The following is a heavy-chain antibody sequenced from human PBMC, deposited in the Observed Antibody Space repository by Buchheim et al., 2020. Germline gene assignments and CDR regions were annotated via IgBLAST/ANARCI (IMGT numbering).Heavy chain of an antibody. Sequence: EVQLVESGGGLVKPGGSLRLSCAASGFTFSGYSMNWVRQAPGKGLEWVSSISSGSSYIYYADSVKGRFTISRDNAKNSLWLQMNSLRAEDSAVYYCARDCSNTNCYYGLDVWGQGTTVPSP. V-gene: IGHV3-21*01. CDR1: GFTFSGYS. CDR2: ISSGSSYI. CDR3: ARDCSNTNCYYGLDV. D-gene: IGHD2-2*01. J-gene: IGHJ6*02.